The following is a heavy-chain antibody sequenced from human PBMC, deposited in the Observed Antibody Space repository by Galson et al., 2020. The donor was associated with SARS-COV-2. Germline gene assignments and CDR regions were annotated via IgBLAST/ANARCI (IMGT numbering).Heavy chain of an antibody. J-gene: IGHJ4*02. D-gene: IGHD2-15*01. CDR2: ISAYNGNT. V-gene: IGHV1-18*01. CDR3: ARMWRYCSGGSCYLPTGTDY. Sequence: ASVKVSCKASGYTFTSYGISWVRQAPGQGLEWMGWISAYNGNTNYAQKLQGRVTMTTDTSTSTAYMELRSLRSDDTAVYYCARMWRYCSGGSCYLPTGTDYWGQGTLVTVSS. CDR1: GYTFTSYG.